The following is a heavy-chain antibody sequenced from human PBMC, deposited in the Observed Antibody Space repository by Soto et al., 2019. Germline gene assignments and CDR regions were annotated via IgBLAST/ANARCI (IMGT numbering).Heavy chain of an antibody. Sequence: LILYCAASGFTFRSYAMHCVRQAPGKGLEWVAVISYDGSNKYYADSVKGRFTISRDNSKNTLYLQMNSLRAEDTAVYYCARARGRYQLYNWFDPWGQGTLVTFSS. J-gene: IGHJ5*02. D-gene: IGHD2-2*01. CDR2: ISYDGSNK. CDR1: GFTFRSYA. CDR3: ARARGRYQLYNWFDP. V-gene: IGHV3-30-3*01.